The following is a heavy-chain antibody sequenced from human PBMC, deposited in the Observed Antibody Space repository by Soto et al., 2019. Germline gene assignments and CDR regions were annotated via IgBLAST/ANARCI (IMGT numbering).Heavy chain of an antibody. V-gene: IGHV3-15*07. CDR1: GFTFSNAW. CDR3: PTDAYYYDSSGSY. J-gene: IGHJ4*02. CDR2: IKSKTDGGTT. D-gene: IGHD3-22*01. Sequence: EVQLVESGGGLVKPGGSLRLSCAASGFTFSNAWMNWVRQAPGKGLEWVGRIKSKTDGGTTDYTAPVKGRLTISRDDSKNSLYLQMNILKTEDTAVYYCPTDAYYYDSSGSYWGQGTLVTVAS.